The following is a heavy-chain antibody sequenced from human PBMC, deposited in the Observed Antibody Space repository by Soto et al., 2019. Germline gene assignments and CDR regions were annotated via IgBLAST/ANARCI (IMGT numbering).Heavy chain of an antibody. D-gene: IGHD6-13*01. J-gene: IGHJ4*02. Sequence: QVQLVQSGAEVKKPGASVKVSCKAYGYTFTNYYIHWVRQAPGQGLEWMGIINPTSGSTNYAQKFQGRVHLTYDTAKTTVDRKLSGMRSEDTAVLYCARDLAAGDHWGQGTLVTVSS. CDR3: ARDLAAGDH. V-gene: IGHV1-46*01. CDR2: INPTSGST. CDR1: GYTFTNYY.